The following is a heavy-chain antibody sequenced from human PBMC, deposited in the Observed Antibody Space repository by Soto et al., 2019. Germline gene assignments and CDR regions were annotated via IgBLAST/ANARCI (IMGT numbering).Heavy chain of an antibody. D-gene: IGHD3-10*01. J-gene: IGHJ4*02. Sequence: QMQLVQSGAEVTERGSSVKISCETSGGTFNTYALTWVRQAPGQGLEWIGGIIPIFGIKNVAQRFQGRVTINADESLTTAHMEMTSLRSDDTALYYCAKEAGDHWGQGTLVTVST. CDR1: GGTFNTYA. CDR3: AKEAGDH. CDR2: IIPIFGIK. V-gene: IGHV1-69*01.